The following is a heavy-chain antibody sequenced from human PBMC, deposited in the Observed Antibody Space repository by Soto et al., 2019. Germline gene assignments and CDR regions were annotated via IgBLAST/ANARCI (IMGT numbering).Heavy chain of an antibody. Sequence: SETLSLTCSVSGGSINYNSYYLFCIRQPPGKGLEWVGGIFYTGTTYYSPSLKDRVTISVDTSKNSFSLNLTSVTAADTAVYFCARLVVVAPVANAWGQGTLVTVS. V-gene: IGHV4-39*02. D-gene: IGHD2-2*01. CDR2: IFYTGTT. CDR3: ARLVVVAPVANA. J-gene: IGHJ5*02. CDR1: GGSINYNSYY.